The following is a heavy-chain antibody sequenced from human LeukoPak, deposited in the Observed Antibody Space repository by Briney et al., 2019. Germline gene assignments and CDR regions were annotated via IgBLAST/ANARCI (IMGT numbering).Heavy chain of an antibody. CDR3: ARAVPGFDY. Sequence: GGSLRLSCAASGFTFSSYAMHWVRQAPGKGLEWVSCISGSSSSYIYYADSVRGRFTISRDNAKNSLYLQMNSLRAEDTAVYYCARAVPGFDYWGQGTLVTVSS. J-gene: IGHJ4*02. CDR2: ISGSSSSYI. CDR1: GFTFSSYA. V-gene: IGHV3-21*01.